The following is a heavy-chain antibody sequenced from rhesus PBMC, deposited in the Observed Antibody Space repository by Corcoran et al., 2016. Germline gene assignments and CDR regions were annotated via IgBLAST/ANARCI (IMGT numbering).Heavy chain of an antibody. CDR3: ARDFYWYFDL. Sequence: QVQLQESGPGLVKPSETLSLTSAVSGGSISSGYYNWSWIRPPPGKGLEWIGYITYGGSTSYNPSLKSRVTISRATSKTQFSLKLSSVTAADTAVYYCARDFYWYFDLWGPGTPITISS. CDR1: GGSISSGYYN. CDR2: ITYGGST. V-gene: IGHV4-122*02. J-gene: IGHJ2*01.